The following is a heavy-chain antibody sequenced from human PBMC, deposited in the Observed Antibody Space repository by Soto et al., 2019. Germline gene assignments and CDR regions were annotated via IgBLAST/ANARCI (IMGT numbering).Heavy chain of an antibody. V-gene: IGHV5-51*01. Sequence: GDSLKISCMGSGYCFTSNRIGCVRQMPGAGLEWRGSIDPGDSETGYGPSFHSQVTTRAAKAIRTAYLQWSSLKALDIAMYYFATTNYAGNYAQNYQHWRQGTRETVSS. CDR2: IDPGDSET. D-gene: IGHD4-4*01. J-gene: IGHJ1*01. CDR3: ATTNYAGNYAQNYQH. CDR1: GYCFTSNR.